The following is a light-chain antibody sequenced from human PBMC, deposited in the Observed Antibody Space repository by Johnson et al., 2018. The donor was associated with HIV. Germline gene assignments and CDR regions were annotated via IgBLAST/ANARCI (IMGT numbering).Light chain of an antibody. J-gene: IGLJ1*01. CDR2: ENN. CDR3: GTWDSSLSAFYV. CDR1: SSNIGNNY. V-gene: IGLV1-51*02. Sequence: QPVLTQPPSVSAAPGQKVTISCSGSSSNIGNNYVSWYQQHPGTAPKLLIYENNKRPSGIPDRFSGSKSGTSATLGITGLQTGDEADYYFGTWDSSLSAFYVFGTGTKVTVL.